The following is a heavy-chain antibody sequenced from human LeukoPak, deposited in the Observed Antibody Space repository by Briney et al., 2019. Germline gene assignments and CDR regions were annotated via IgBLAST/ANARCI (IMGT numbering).Heavy chain of an antibody. J-gene: IGHJ4*02. D-gene: IGHD4-11*01. V-gene: IGHV4-61*02. CDR1: GGSISSGSYY. CDR2: IYTSGST. Sequence: PSETLSLTCTVSGGSISSGSYYWSWIRQPAGKGLEWIGRIYTSGSTNYNPSLKSRVTISVDTSKNQFSLKLSSVTAADTAMYYCARASDYSRTRNYFDYWGQGTLVTVSS. CDR3: ARASDYSRTRNYFDY.